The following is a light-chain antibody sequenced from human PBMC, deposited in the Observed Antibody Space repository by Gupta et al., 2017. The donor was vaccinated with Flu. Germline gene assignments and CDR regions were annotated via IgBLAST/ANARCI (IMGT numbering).Light chain of an antibody. J-gene: IGKJ2*01. CDR2: GAS. Sequence: EIVMTQSPATLSVSPGDRATLSCRASYSVTTNLAWYQQGPGRAPRLLIYGASTRATDFPARFSGSGSGTDFTLTISSLQSEDSAVYFCQQYNVWPSTFGQGTKLELK. V-gene: IGKV3-15*01. CDR1: YSVTTN. CDR3: QQYNVWPST.